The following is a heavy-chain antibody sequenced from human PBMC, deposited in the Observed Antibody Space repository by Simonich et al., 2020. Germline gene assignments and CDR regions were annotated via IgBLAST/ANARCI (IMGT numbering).Heavy chain of an antibody. CDR1: GFTFSSYW. D-gene: IGHD3-9*01. V-gene: IGHV3-7*01. CDR3: ACLGTGDAFDI. CDR2: KKQDGSEK. J-gene: IGHJ3*02. Sequence: EVQLVESGGGLVQPGGSLRLSCAASGFTFSSYWMSWVRQAPGKGLEWGDKKKQDGSEKYYVDSVKGRFTISRDNAKNSLYLQMNSLRAEDTAVYYCACLGTGDAFDIWGQGTMVTVSS.